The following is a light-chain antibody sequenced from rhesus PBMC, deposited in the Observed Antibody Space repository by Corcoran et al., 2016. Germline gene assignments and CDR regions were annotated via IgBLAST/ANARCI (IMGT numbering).Light chain of an antibody. Sequence: DIQMTQSPSSLSASVGDTVTITCQASQGISKYLAWYQQKPGKDPKLLIYDASTLKSGVPSRFSGSGYGTEFTLTISSLQPEDFATYYCQHHNSYPWTFGQGTKVEIK. CDR2: DAS. CDR1: QGISKY. CDR3: QHHNSYPWT. J-gene: IGKJ1*01. V-gene: IGKV1-25*01.